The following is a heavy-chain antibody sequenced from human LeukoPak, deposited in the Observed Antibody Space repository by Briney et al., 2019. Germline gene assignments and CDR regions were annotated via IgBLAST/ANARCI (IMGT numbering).Heavy chain of an antibody. CDR2: IYYSGST. D-gene: IGHD3-22*01. J-gene: IGHJ4*02. CDR1: GGSISSSSYY. Sequence: PSETLSLTCTVSGGSISSSSYYWGWIRQPPGKGLEWIGSIYYSGSTYYNPSLKSRVTISVDTSKNQFSLKLSSVTAADTAVYYCARVVARPYYFDYWGQGTLVTVSS. CDR3: ARVVARPYYFDY. V-gene: IGHV4-39*01.